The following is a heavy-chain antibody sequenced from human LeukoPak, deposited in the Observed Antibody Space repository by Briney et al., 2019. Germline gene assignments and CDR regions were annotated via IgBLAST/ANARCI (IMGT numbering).Heavy chain of an antibody. Sequence: KPSETLSLTCAVYGGSFSDYYWNWIRQPPGKGLEWIGEINHSGSTNYNPSLKGRVTMSVDTFKNQFSLTLSSVTAADTAVYYCARVQDFETRGYYLGYWGHGTLVTVSS. V-gene: IGHV4-34*01. CDR2: INHSGST. CDR1: GGSFSDYY. J-gene: IGHJ4*01. D-gene: IGHD3-22*01. CDR3: ARVQDFETRGYYLGY.